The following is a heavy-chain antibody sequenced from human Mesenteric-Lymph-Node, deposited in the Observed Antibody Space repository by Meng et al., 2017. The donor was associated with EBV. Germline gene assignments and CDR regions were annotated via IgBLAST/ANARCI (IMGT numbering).Heavy chain of an antibody. Sequence: HVQLQESGPGLVKPSGTLSLTCAVSGDSVSSSYWWTWVRQPPGKGLEWVGEIYHSGSTNYIPSLKSRVTISIDKSKNQFSLNLSSVTAADTAVYYCASLGSEYFYDSSGPTAWGQGTLVTVSS. CDR3: ASLGSEYFYDSSGPTA. J-gene: IGHJ4*02. V-gene: IGHV4-4*02. CDR2: IYHSGST. CDR1: GDSVSSSYW. D-gene: IGHD3-22*01.